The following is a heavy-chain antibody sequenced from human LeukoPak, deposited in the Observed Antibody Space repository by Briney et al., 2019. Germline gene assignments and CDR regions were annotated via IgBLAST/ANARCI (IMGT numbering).Heavy chain of an antibody. CDR1: GYTFTGYY. J-gene: IGHJ4*02. Sequence: ASVKVSCKASGYTFTGYYMHWMRQAPGQGLEWMGWINPNSGGTNYAQKFQGRVTMTRDTSISTAYMELSRLRSDDTAVYYCARSFWSGYYGFDYWGQGTLVTVSS. V-gene: IGHV1-2*02. D-gene: IGHD3-3*01. CDR2: INPNSGGT. CDR3: ARSFWSGYYGFDY.